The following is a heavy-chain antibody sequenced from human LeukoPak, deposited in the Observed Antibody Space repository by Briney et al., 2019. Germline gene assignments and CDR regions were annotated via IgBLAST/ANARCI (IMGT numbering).Heavy chain of an antibody. Sequence: PGGSLRLPCAASGFTVSNKYMSWVRQTPGMGLEWVSIIYTDDSTYYADSVKGRFTISRDISRNALFLEMNNLRADDTAVYYCARGGAPNLADHWGQGTLVTVSS. V-gene: IGHV3-53*01. CDR1: GFTVSNKY. D-gene: IGHD2-8*01. CDR2: IYTDDST. CDR3: ARGGAPNLADH. J-gene: IGHJ5*02.